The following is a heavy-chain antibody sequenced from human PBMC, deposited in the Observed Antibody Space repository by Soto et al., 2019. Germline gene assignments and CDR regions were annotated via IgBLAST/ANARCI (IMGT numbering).Heavy chain of an antibody. CDR1: GGSISGHY. D-gene: IGHD6-19*01. J-gene: IGHJ4*02. CDR3: ARVGSSGWSPDY. Sequence: LSLTCTVSGGSISGHYWIWIRQPPGEGMEWIGYIFYSGSTTYNNNPSLKSRVSISVDTSKNQFYLRLSSVTPADTALYYCARVGSSGWSPDYWGQGTLVTVSS. CDR2: IFYSGSTTY. V-gene: IGHV4-59*11.